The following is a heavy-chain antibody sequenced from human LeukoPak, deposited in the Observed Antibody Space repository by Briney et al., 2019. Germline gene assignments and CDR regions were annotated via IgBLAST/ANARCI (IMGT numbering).Heavy chain of an antibody. V-gene: IGHV4-38-2*01. J-gene: IGHJ4*02. CDR3: ARVRYNYGDSDY. Sequence: TSSATLSLTCAVSGYPISSGYYWGWLRQPPGKGLEWIGTIYHNGNTYYNPSLKSRVTISVDTSKNQFSLKLSSVTAADTAVYYCARVRYNYGDSDYWGQGTLVTVSS. D-gene: IGHD5-18*01. CDR2: IYHNGNT. CDR1: GYPISSGYY.